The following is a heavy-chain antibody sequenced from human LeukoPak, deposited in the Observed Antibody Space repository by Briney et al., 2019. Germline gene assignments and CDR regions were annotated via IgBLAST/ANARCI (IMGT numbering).Heavy chain of an antibody. Sequence: SETLSLTCTVSGGSISSYYWSWIRQPAGKGLEWIGRIYTSGSTNYNPSLKSRVTMSVDTSKNQFSLKLSSVTAADTAVYYCARGGRSIAARPSAFDIWGQGTMVTVSS. CDR2: IYTSGST. CDR3: ARGGRSIAARPSAFDI. CDR1: GGSISSYY. D-gene: IGHD6-6*01. V-gene: IGHV4-4*07. J-gene: IGHJ3*02.